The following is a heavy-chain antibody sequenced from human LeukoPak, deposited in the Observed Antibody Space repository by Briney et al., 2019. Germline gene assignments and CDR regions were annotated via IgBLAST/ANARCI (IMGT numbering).Heavy chain of an antibody. D-gene: IGHD6-19*01. J-gene: IGHJ4*02. V-gene: IGHV3-30*18. CDR3: AKGPVAGTYGSSDY. Sequence: GGSLRPSCAASEFTFSRYGMHWVRQPPGKGLGWVAVISYDGTNKYYADSVKGRFTISRDNSKNTLYLQMNSLRAEDTAVYHCAKGPVAGTYGSSDYWGQGTLVTVSS. CDR2: ISYDGTNK. CDR1: EFTFSRYG.